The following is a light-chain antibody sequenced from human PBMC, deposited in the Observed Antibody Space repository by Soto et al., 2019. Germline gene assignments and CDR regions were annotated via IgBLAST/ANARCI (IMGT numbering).Light chain of an antibody. J-gene: IGLJ2*01. V-gene: IGLV4-60*02. Sequence: QLVLTQSSSASASLGSSVKLTCTLSNGHSSYIIAWHHQQPGKAPRYLMKLEGSGSYNKGSGVPDRFSGSSSGADRYLTISNLQFEDEANYYCETWDSNTRVFGGGTKLTVL. CDR1: NGHSSYI. CDR3: ETWDSNTRV. CDR2: LEGSGSY.